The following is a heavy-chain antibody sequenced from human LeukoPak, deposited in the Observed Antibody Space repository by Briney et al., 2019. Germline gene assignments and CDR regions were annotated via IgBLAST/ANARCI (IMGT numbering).Heavy chain of an antibody. V-gene: IGHV1-69*02. D-gene: IGHD3-10*01. J-gene: IGHJ3*02. CDR3: ARSMVRGVIITLGAFDI. CDR1: GGTFSSYT. Sequence: SVKLSCEASGGTFSSYTISWVRQAPGQGLEWMGRIIPIRGIANYAQKFQGRVTITADKSTSTAYMELSSLRSEDTAVYYCARSMVRGVIITLGAFDIWGQGTMVTVAS. CDR2: IIPIRGIA.